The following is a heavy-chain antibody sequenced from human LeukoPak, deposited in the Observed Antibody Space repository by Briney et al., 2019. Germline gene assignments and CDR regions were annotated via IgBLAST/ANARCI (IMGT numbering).Heavy chain of an antibody. Sequence: GASVKVSCKSSGYTFNNYAMNWVRQAPGQGLEWMGWINTNTGNPTYAQGFTGRFVFSSDTSVRTAYPQISSLKAEDTAVYYCARSNNDGDYLGVGFDYWGQGTLVTVSS. CDR1: GYTFNNYA. V-gene: IGHV7-4-1*02. D-gene: IGHD4-17*01. CDR3: ARSNNDGDYLGVGFDY. J-gene: IGHJ4*02. CDR2: INTNTGNP.